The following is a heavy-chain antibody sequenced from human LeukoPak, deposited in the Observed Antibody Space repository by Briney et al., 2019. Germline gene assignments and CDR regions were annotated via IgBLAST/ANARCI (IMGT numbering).Heavy chain of an antibody. CDR3: AKDSRGPYDILTGYYYHMDV. D-gene: IGHD3-9*01. CDR2: ISSSSSYI. V-gene: IGHV3-21*01. J-gene: IGHJ6*03. CDR1: GFTFSNYA. Sequence: GSLLLSCAASGFTFSNYAMSWVRQAPGKGLEWVSSISSSSSYIYYADSVKGRFTISRDNAKNSLYLQMNSLRHEDTAMYYCAKDSRGPYDILTGYYYHMDVWGKGTTVTISS.